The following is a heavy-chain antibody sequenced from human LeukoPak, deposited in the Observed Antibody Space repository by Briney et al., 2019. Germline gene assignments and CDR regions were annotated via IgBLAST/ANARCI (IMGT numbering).Heavy chain of an antibody. D-gene: IGHD4-11*01. CDR1: GFTFTTYA. V-gene: IGHV3-30-3*01. Sequence: GGSLRLSCAASGFTFTTYAMHWVRQAPGKGLEWVAVISYDGSYKSYTDSVTGRFTISRDNSKNTLYLQMNSLRAEDTAVYYCARWTTTYLDYWGQGTLVTVSS. CDR2: ISYDGSYK. J-gene: IGHJ4*02. CDR3: ARWTTTYLDY.